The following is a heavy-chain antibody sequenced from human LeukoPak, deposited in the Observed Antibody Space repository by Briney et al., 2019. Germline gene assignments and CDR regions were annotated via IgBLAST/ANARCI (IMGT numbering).Heavy chain of an antibody. Sequence: GGSLRLSCAPSGFTFSRHGMHWVRQAPGKGLVWVSRINSDGSSTSYADSVKGRFTISRDNAKNTLYLQMNSLRAEDTAVYYCARSHSSRLDWGQGTLVTVSS. D-gene: IGHD6-13*01. V-gene: IGHV3-74*01. CDR3: ARSHSSRLD. CDR1: GFTFSRHG. J-gene: IGHJ4*02. CDR2: INSDGSST.